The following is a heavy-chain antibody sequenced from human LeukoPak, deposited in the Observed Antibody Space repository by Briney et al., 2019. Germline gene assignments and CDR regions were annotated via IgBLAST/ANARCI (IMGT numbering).Heavy chain of an antibody. D-gene: IGHD2-2*01. V-gene: IGHV3-48*01. Sequence: GGSLRLSCAAPGFTFSSYSMNWVRRAPGRGLEWVSYISSSSSTIYYADSVKGRFTISRDNSKNTLYLQMNSLRAEDTAVYYCAKDERDIVVVPAAPPQGYYYYMDVWGKGTTVTVSS. CDR2: ISSSSSTI. CDR3: AKDERDIVVVPAAPPQGYYYYMDV. CDR1: GFTFSSYS. J-gene: IGHJ6*03.